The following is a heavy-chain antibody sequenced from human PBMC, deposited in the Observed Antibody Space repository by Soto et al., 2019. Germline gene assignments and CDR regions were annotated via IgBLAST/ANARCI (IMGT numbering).Heavy chain of an antibody. CDR3: ASGGTMGAFDI. CDR2: IYYSGST. Sequence: SETLSLTCTFSGGSVISGSYYWSWIRQPPGKGLEWIGYIYYSGSTNYNPSLKSRVTISVDTSKNQFSLKLSSVTAADTAVYYCASGGTMGAFDIWGQGTMVTVSS. V-gene: IGHV4-61*01. J-gene: IGHJ3*02. CDR1: GGSVISGSYY. D-gene: IGHD1-7*01.